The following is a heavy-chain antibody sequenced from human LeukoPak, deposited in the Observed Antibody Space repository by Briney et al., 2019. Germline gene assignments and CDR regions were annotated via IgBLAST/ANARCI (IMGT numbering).Heavy chain of an antibody. CDR1: GFTFSSYA. CDR2: ISGSAYST. Sequence: GGSLRLSCAASGFTFSSYAMTWVRQAPGKGLEWISAISGSAYSTSYADSVKGRLTISRDNSKNTLYLQMNSLRAEDTAIYYCARNTSGFKLGDAFDIWGQGTMVTVSS. J-gene: IGHJ3*02. V-gene: IGHV3-23*01. D-gene: IGHD3-22*01. CDR3: ARNTSGFKLGDAFDI.